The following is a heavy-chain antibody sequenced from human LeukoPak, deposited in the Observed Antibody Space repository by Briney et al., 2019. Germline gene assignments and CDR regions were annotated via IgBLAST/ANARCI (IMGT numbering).Heavy chain of an antibody. Sequence: SQTLSLTCTVSGVSIITNYWSWLRQSPGKGLGWVGNIYYTGGATYNPSLQTPVTISLDTSKNQFSLTLNSVTAADTAIYYCAREGSVSTGRWKNYYHFMDVWGKGTTVIVSS. V-gene: IGHV4-59*01. CDR1: GVSIITNY. J-gene: IGHJ6*03. CDR2: IYYTGGA. CDR3: AREGSVSTGRWKNYYHFMDV. D-gene: IGHD2-8*02.